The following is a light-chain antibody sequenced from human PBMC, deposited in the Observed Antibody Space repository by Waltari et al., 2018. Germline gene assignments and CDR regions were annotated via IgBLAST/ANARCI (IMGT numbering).Light chain of an antibody. CDR1: QSVSRF. V-gene: IGKV3-20*01. J-gene: IGKJ1*01. CDR3: QKYDRLPAT. CDR2: GAS. Sequence: EIVLTQSPGTLSLSPGERGTLSCRASQSVSRFLAWYQQKPGQAPRLLIYGASTRATGLPDRFRGSGSGTDFSLPISRLEPEDLAVYYCQKYDRLPATFGQGTKVEIK.